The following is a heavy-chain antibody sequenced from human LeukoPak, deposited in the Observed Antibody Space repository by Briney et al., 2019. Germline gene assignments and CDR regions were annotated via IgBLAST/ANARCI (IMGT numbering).Heavy chain of an antibody. CDR3: ARHVTMVRGVMGWFDP. CDR2: INHSGST. J-gene: IGHJ5*02. CDR1: GGSFSGYY. D-gene: IGHD3-10*01. V-gene: IGHV4-34*01. Sequence: SETLSLTCAVYGGSFSGYYWSWIRQPPGKGLEWIGEINHSGSTNYNPSLKSRVTISVDTSKNQFSLKLSSVTAADTAVYYCARHVTMVRGVMGWFDPWGQGTLVTVSS.